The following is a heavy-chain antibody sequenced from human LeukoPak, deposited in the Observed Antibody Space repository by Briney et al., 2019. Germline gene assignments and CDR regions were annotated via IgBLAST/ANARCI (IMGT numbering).Heavy chain of an antibody. CDR1: GYSFSNYW. J-gene: IGHJ4*02. CDR3: ARGWNYLDY. V-gene: IGHV5-51*07. Sequence: GESLKISCKASGYSFSNYWIGWVHQMPGQGLECIGIIYPGDSDTRYSPSFQGQVTISADKSISTAYLQWSSLKASDTAMYYCARGWNYLDYWGQGSLVTVSS. CDR2: IYPGDSDT. D-gene: IGHD6-19*01.